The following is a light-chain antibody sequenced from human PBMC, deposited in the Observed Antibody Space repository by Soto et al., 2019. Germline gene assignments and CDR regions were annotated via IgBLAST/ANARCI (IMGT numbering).Light chain of an antibody. J-gene: IGKJ2*01. CDR2: DAS. CDR1: QSVDKY. Sequence: EIVLTQSPATLSLSPGERATLSCRASQSVDKYLAWYQQRPGQAPRLLIYDASSRATGIPARFSGSGSGTDFTLTISSLEPEDFAVYFCQQRSNWYTFGQGTKLEMK. CDR3: QQRSNWYT. V-gene: IGKV3-11*01.